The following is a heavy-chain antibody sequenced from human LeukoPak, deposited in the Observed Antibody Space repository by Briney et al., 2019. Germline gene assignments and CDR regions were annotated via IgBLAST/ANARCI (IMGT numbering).Heavy chain of an antibody. Sequence: RPSETLSLTCTVSGGSISSGGYYWSWIRQHPGKGLEWIGYIYYSGSTYYNPSLKSRVTISVDTSKNQFSLKLSSVTAADTAVYYCARDTLSRWAPLEYYFDYWGQGTLVTVSS. V-gene: IGHV4-31*03. CDR2: IYYSGST. CDR3: ARDTLSRWAPLEYYFDY. D-gene: IGHD3-3*01. CDR1: GGSISSGGYY. J-gene: IGHJ4*02.